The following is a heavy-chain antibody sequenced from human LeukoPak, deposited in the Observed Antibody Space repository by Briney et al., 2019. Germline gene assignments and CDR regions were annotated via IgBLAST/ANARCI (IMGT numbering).Heavy chain of an antibody. V-gene: IGHV1-46*01. J-gene: IGHJ5*02. CDR3: ARGGPIPSLQYCSSTSCHVAKYNWFDP. D-gene: IGHD2-2*01. Sequence: GASVKVSCKASGYTFTSYYMHWVRQAPGQGLERMGIINPSGGSTSYAQKFQGRVTMTRDTSTSTVYMELSSLRSEDTAVYYCARGGPIPSLQYCSSTSCHVAKYNWFDPWGQGTLVTVSS. CDR1: GYTFTSYY. CDR2: INPSGGST.